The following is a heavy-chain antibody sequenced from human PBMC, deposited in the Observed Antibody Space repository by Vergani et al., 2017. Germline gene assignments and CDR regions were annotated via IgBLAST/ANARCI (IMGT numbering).Heavy chain of an antibody. V-gene: IGHV4-34*01. J-gene: IGHJ3*02. CDR2: IKHSGST. CDR3: ARGSNYDSSGYDAFDI. D-gene: IGHD3-22*01. CDR1: GGSFSGYY. Sequence: QVQLQQWGAGLLKPSETLSLTCAVYGGSFSGYYWSWIRQPPGKGLEWIGEIKHSGSTNYNPSLKSRFTISVDTSKKQFSLKLSSVTAADTAVYYCARGSNYDSSGYDAFDIWGQGTMVTVSS.